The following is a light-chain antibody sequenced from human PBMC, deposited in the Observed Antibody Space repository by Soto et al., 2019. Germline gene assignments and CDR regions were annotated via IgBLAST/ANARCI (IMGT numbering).Light chain of an antibody. J-gene: IGLJ3*02. V-gene: IGLV1-51*02. CDR2: END. CDR1: TSNIRNNY. Sequence: QSVLTQPPSVSAAPGQKVTISCSGSTSNIRNNYVSWYQQLPGTAPKLLIYENDKRPSGIPDRFSGSKSGASATLGITGLXXXXXADYYCGTWDTSLSSGVFGGGTKLTVL. CDR3: GTWDTSLSSGV.